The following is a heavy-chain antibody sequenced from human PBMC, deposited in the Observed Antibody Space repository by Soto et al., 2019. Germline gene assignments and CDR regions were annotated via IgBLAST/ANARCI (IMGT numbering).Heavy chain of an antibody. CDR1: GDSVSSNSVV. D-gene: IGHD2-8*01. J-gene: IGHJ4*02. CDR2: TYYRSKWHN. V-gene: IGHV6-1*01. CDR3: ARDTSGYFDY. Sequence: PSQTLSLTCAISGDSVSSNSVVWNWIRQSPSGGLEWLGRTYYRSKWHNEYAVSVESRITINPDTSKNQFSLQLNSVTPEDTAVYYCARDTSGYFDYWGQGTLVTVSS.